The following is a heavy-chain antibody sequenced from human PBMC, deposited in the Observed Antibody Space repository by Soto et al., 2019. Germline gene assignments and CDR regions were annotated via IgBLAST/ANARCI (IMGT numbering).Heavy chain of an antibody. J-gene: IGHJ4*02. CDR1: GFTFSSYG. D-gene: IGHD6-13*01. CDR3: AKIAAADPFDY. V-gene: IGHV3-30*18. CDR2: ISYDGSNK. Sequence: QVQLVESGGGVVQPGRSLRLSCAASGFTFSSYGVHWVRQAPGKGLEWVAVISYDGSNKYYADSVKGRFTISRDNSKNTLYLQMNSLRAEDTAVYYCAKIAAADPFDYWGQGTLVTVSS.